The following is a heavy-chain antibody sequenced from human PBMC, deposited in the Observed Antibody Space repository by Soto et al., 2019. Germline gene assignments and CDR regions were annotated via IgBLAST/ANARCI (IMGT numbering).Heavy chain of an antibody. CDR3: ARYNWNGIDY. CDR1: GGSISSSSYY. D-gene: IGHD1-20*01. V-gene: IGHV4-39*01. Sequence: SETLSLPCTVSGGSISSSSYYWGWIRQPPGKGLEWIGSIYYSGSTYYNPSRKSRVSISVDTSKNQFSLQLRPVTAADTAVYNCARYNWNGIDYCGQGTLVTVSS. J-gene: IGHJ4*02. CDR2: IYYSGST.